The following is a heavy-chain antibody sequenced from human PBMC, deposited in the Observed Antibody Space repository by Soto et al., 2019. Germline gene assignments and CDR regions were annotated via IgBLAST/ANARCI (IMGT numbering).Heavy chain of an antibody. J-gene: IGHJ4*02. Sequence: PSETLSLTCSVSGGSISNYYWSWIRQPPGKGLEWIGYIYYSGSTNYNPSLKSRVTISVDTSKNQFSLKLSSVTAADTAVYYCARDTDLYFDYWGQGTLVTVSS. V-gene: IGHV4-59*01. CDR1: GGSISNYY. CDR3: ARDTDLYFDY. CDR2: IYYSGST.